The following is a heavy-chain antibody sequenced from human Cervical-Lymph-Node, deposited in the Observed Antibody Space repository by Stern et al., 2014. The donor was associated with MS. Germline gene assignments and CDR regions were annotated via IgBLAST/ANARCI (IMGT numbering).Heavy chain of an antibody. CDR2: IKSKTDGGTT. D-gene: IGHD3-22*01. J-gene: IGHJ4*02. Sequence: EVQLVESGGDLVKPGGSLRLSCAASGFIFSNAWMTWVRQAPGKGLEWVGRIKSKTDGGTTDYASPVKGRFTISRDDSEKTLFLQMSSLKIEDTAVYFCTTEYYYDNTDYYYADYWGQGTLVTVSS. V-gene: IGHV3-15*01. CDR1: GFIFSNAW. CDR3: TTEYYYDNTDYYYADY.